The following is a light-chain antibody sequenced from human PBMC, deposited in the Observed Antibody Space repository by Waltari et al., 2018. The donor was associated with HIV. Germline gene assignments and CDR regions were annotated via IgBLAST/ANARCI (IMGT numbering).Light chain of an antibody. CDR2: GKD. J-gene: IGLJ1*01. CDR1: SLRRYS. CDR3: DSRDTNDKHHV. Sequence: SSDITKDPAVSVALGLAGMYTCLGDSLRRYSARWYQQKPGQTPVFVMYGKDNRPSGIPDRFSGSSSGNTGSLTITGAQAEDEAVYYCDSRDTNDKHHVFGTGTKVTV. V-gene: IGLV3-19*01.